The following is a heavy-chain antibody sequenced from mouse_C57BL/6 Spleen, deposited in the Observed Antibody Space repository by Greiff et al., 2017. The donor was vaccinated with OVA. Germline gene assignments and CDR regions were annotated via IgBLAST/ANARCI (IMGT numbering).Heavy chain of an antibody. CDR1: GFNITNTY. V-gene: IGHV14-3*01. Sequence: EVQLHQSVAELVRPGASVKLSCTASGFNITNTYMHWVKQRPEQGLEWIGRIDPANGNTKYAPKFQGKATLTADTSSNTAYLQLSSLTSEDTAIYYGAKEGTTVVADWYFDVWGTGTTVTVSS. J-gene: IGHJ1*03. D-gene: IGHD1-1*01. CDR3: AKEGTTVVADWYFDV. CDR2: IDPANGNT.